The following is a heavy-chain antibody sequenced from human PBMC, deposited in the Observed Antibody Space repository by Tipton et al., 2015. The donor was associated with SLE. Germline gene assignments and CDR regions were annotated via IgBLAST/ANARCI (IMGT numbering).Heavy chain of an antibody. D-gene: IGHD4-17*01. Sequence: TLSLTCAVYGGSFSGYYWSWIRQPPGKGLEWIGYIYYSGSTNYNPSLKSRVTISVDTSKNQFSLKLSSVTAADTAVYYCAVHDYGDYVIYWGQGTLVTVSS. J-gene: IGHJ4*02. CDR3: AVHDYGDYVIY. CDR1: GGSFSGYY. V-gene: IGHV4-34*11. CDR2: IYYSGST.